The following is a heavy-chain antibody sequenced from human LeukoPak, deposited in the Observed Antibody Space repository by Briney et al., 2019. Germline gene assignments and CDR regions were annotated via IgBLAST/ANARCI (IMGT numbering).Heavy chain of an antibody. CDR2: IYYSGST. CDR1: GGSISSGGYY. J-gene: IGHJ3*02. Sequence: PSQTPSLTCTVSGGSISSGGYYWSWIRQHPGKGLEWIGYIYYSGSTYYNPSLKSRVTISVDTSKNQFSLKLSPVTAADTAVYYCAKIAVAGHDAFDIWGQGTMVTVSS. CDR3: AKIAVAGHDAFDI. D-gene: IGHD6-19*01. V-gene: IGHV4-31*03.